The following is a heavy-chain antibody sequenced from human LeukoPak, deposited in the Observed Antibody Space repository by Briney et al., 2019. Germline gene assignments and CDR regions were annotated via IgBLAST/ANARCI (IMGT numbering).Heavy chain of an antibody. Sequence: GGSLRLSCAASGFTFSSYAMSWVRQAPGKGLEWVSVIYSGGSTYYADSVKGRFTISRDNSKNTLYLQMNSLRAEDTAVYYCAREVVGFDPWGQGTLVTASS. J-gene: IGHJ5*02. CDR2: IYSGGST. CDR3: AREVVGFDP. CDR1: GFTFSSYA. V-gene: IGHV3-66*01.